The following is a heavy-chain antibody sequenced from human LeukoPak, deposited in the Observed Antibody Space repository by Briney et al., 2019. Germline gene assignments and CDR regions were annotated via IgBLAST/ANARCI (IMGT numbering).Heavy chain of an antibody. CDR3: AKFQGSLDWLSPFDG. J-gene: IGHJ4*02. D-gene: IGHD3-9*01. Sequence: GGSLRPSCVASGFSFNTYWMSWVRQAPGKGLEWVANIKQDGSEQYYVDSVKGRFTISRDNAKNSVYLQMDSLRAEDTAAYYCAKFQGSLDWLSPFDGWGQGTLVTVSS. CDR2: IKQDGSEQ. V-gene: IGHV3-7*01. CDR1: GFSFNTYW.